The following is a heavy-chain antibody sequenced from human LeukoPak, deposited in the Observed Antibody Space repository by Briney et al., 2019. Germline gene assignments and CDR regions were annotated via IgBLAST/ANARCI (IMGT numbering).Heavy chain of an antibody. D-gene: IGHD3-10*01. CDR2: ISGSGGST. Sequence: GGSLRLSWAGCGFTLCRYARSWVRQARGQGREWVSSISGSGGSTYYADSVKGRFTISRDNSKNTLYLQTNSLTAEDTAVHYCAKDRGYWGQGTLVTVSS. V-gene: IGHV3-23*01. CDR3: AKDRGY. CDR1: GFTLCRYA. J-gene: IGHJ4*02.